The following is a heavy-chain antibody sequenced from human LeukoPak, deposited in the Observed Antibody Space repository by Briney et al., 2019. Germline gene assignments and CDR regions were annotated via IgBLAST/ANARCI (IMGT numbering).Heavy chain of an antibody. CDR3: ARDNSVEDNAWWFDP. V-gene: IGHV1-46*01. CDR1: GYTFTGYY. CDR2: IKPTGGST. Sequence: ASVKVSCKASGYTFTGYYMHWVRQAPGQGRECMGLIKPTGGSTGYAQKFQGRVTMTRDMSTSTDYMEWSSLRSEDTAIYYCARDNSVEDNAWWFDPWGQGTLVTVSS. J-gene: IGHJ5*02. D-gene: IGHD6-19*01.